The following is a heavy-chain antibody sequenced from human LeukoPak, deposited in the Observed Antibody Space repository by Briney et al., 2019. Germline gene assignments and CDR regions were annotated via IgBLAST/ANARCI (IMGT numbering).Heavy chain of an antibody. Sequence: PGGSLRLSRSASGFTFSNFAMHWVRQAPGKGLEYVSGITSNGGSTYYADSVKGRFIISRDNSKNTLYLQMNSLTAEDTAVYYCARVVAGSVYNSGMDVWGQGTTVTVSS. CDR3: ARVVAGSVYNSGMDV. CDR2: ITSNGGST. J-gene: IGHJ6*02. D-gene: IGHD3-10*01. V-gene: IGHV3-64*04. CDR1: GFTFSNFA.